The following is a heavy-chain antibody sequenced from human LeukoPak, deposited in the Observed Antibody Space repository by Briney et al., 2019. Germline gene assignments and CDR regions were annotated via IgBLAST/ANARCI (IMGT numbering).Heavy chain of an antibody. D-gene: IGHD3-22*01. J-gene: IGHJ1*01. V-gene: IGHV4-39*01. CDR2: IYYSGST. CDR1: GGSISSSSYY. Sequence: SETLSLTCTVSGGSISSSSYYWGWIRQPPGKGLEWIGSIYYSGSTYYNPSLKSRVTISVDTSKNQFSLELSSVTAADTAVYYCATSQTSYDSSGEYFQHWGQGTLVTVSS. CDR3: ATSQTSYDSSGEYFQH.